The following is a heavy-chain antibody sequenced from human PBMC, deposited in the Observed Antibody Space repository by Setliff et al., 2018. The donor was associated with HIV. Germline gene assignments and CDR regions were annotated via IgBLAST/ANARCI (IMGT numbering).Heavy chain of an antibody. D-gene: IGHD1-26*01. CDR2: INPGSGNT. V-gene: IGHV1-3*01. J-gene: IGHJ4*02. CDR1: GYTFSTYS. CDR3: ARGSSVGWEVLRTDY. Sequence: ASVKVSCKASGYTFSTYSIHWVRQAPGQRLEWMGWINPGSGNTQYSQKLQGRITITRDSSASTVYLELSSLRFEDTAVYYCARGSSVGWEVLRTDYWGQGTVVTVS.